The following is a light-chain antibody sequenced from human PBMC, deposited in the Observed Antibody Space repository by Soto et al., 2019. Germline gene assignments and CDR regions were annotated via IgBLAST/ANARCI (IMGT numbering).Light chain of an antibody. CDR3: SSYAASSNYV. J-gene: IGLJ1*01. CDR2: DVG. Sequence: QSVLTQPPSASGSPGQSVAISCTGTSSDVGGYNSVSWYQQHPGKAPKLMIYDVGKRPSGVPDRFSGSKSGNTASLTVSGLQAEDEADYYCSSYAASSNYVFGTGTKVT. CDR1: SSDVGGYNS. V-gene: IGLV2-8*01.